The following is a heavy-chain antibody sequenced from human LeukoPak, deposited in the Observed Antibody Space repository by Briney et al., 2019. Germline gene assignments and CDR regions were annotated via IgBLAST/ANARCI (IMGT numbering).Heavy chain of an antibody. CDR3: AKGSSSPGGYFDY. V-gene: IGHV3-9*01. CDR2: ISWNSGSI. J-gene: IGHJ4*02. D-gene: IGHD6-13*01. Sequence: PGGSLRLSCAASGFTFDDYAMHWVRQAPGKGLEWVSGISWNSGSIGYADSVKGRFTISRDNAKNSLYLQMSSLRAEDTALYYCAKGSSSPGGYFDYWGQGTLVTVSS. CDR1: GFTFDDYA.